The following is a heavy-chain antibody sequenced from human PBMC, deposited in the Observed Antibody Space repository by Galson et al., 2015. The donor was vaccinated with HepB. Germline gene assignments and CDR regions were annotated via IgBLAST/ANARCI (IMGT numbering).Heavy chain of an antibody. Sequence: SLRLSCAASGFTFSNYGMHWVRQAPGKGLEWMAVVWYDGTTKYYADSVKGRFTISRDNSKNMLYLQMNSLRGEDTAVYYCASFLTGYYHFDNWGQGTLVTVSS. CDR3: ASFLTGYYHFDN. D-gene: IGHD3-9*01. J-gene: IGHJ4*02. CDR2: VWYDGTTK. CDR1: GFTFSNYG. V-gene: IGHV3-33*01.